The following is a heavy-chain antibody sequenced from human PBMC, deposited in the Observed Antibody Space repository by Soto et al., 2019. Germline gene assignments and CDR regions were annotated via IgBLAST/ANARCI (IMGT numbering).Heavy chain of an antibody. J-gene: IGHJ4*02. Sequence: QLQLQESGSGLVKPSQTLSLTCAVSGGSISSGGYSWSWIRQPPGKGLEWIGYLYHSGSTCYHPXLXSXXPLSVDRSKNPFSLKLSSVAAAAAAVYHCARVPDYWGQGTLVTVSS. CDR3: ARVPDY. V-gene: IGHV4-30-2*01. CDR2: LYHSGST. CDR1: GGSISSGGYS.